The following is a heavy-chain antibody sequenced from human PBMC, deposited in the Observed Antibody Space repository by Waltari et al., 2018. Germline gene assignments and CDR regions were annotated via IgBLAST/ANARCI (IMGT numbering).Heavy chain of an antibody. Sequence: QLNLVESGGGVFQPGGSLSLSCATSGFTFSIFGMHWVRQAPGKGLEWVALIWFDGSDKFYADSVRGRFTISRDNSARTLYLDMDSLRLDDTAMYYCAKDAFGNTYLDFWGQGTLVTVSS. CDR2: IWFDGSDK. CDR1: GFTFSIFG. D-gene: IGHD2-2*02. V-gene: IGHV3-30*02. J-gene: IGHJ4*02. CDR3: AKDAFGNTYLDF.